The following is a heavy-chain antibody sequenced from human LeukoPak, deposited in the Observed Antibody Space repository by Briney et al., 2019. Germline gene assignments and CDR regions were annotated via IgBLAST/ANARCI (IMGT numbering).Heavy chain of an antibody. J-gene: IGHJ1*01. V-gene: IGHV4-39*01. Sequence: PSETLSLTCTVSGGSISSSTYYWGWIRQPPGKGLEWIGTIYYSGSTYYNPSLKSRVTISVDTSKNQFSLKLSSVTAADTAVYYCARPNYYDLNFQHWGQGTLVTVSS. CDR3: ARPNYYDLNFQH. CDR1: GGSISSSTYY. D-gene: IGHD3-22*01. CDR2: IYYSGST.